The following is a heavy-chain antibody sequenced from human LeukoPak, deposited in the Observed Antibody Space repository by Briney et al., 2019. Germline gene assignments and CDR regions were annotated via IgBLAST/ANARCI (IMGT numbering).Heavy chain of an antibody. V-gene: IGHV3-23*01. D-gene: IGHD5-12*01. Sequence: PGGSLRLSCAASGFTFSSYAMSWVRQAPGKGLEWVSAISGSGGSTYYADSVKGRFTTSRDNSKNTLYLQMNSLRAEDTAVYYCASHSGWHLTNFDYWGQGTLVTVSS. CDR1: GFTFSSYA. CDR3: ASHSGWHLTNFDY. J-gene: IGHJ4*02. CDR2: ISGSGGST.